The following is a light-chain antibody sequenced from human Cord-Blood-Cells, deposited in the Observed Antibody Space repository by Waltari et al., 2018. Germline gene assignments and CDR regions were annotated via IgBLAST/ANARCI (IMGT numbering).Light chain of an antibody. J-gene: IGLJ2*01. CDR1: SSDVGGYNY. CDR3: SSYTSSSTRVV. CDR2: DVS. Sequence: QSALTQPAPVSGSPGQSITISCTGTSSDVGGYNYVSWYQQHPGKAPKLMISDVSNRPSGVSNRFSGSKSGNTASLTISGLQAEDEADYYCSSYTSSSTRVVFGGGTKLTVL. V-gene: IGLV2-14*01.